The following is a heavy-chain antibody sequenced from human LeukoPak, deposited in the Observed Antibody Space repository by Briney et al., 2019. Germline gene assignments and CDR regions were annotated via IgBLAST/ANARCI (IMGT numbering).Heavy chain of an antibody. J-gene: IGHJ6*03. CDR2: IYYSGST. CDR1: GGSISSYY. Sequence: SETLSLTCTVSGGSISSYYWSWIRQPPGKGLEWIGYIYYSGSTNYNTSLKSRVTISVDTSKNQFSLKLSSVTAADTAVYYCARAVSWTDYYYYVDVWGKGTTVTVSS. V-gene: IGHV4-59*01. CDR3: ARAVSWTDYYYYVDV. D-gene: IGHD6-13*01.